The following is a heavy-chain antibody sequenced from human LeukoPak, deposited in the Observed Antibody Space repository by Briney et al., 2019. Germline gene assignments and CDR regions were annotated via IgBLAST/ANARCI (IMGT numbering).Heavy chain of an antibody. D-gene: IGHD1-26*01. CDR1: GYSFTTNW. J-gene: IGHJ4*02. Sequence: GESLKISCKGSGYSFTTNWIGWVRQMPGRGLEWMGIIYPSDSDTRYSPSFQGQVTLSADKSISTAYLQWSSLKASDTAMYYCTRGGSYSSYWGQGTLVTVSS. CDR3: TRGGSYSSY. V-gene: IGHV5-51*01. CDR2: IYPSDSDT.